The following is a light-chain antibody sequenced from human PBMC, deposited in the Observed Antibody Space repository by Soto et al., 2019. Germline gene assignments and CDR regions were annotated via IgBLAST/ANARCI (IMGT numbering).Light chain of an antibody. CDR2: DVN. Sequence: QSVLTQPPSASGSPGQSVTISCTGTSSDVGNYDYVSWYQQHPGRAPKLVIYDVNKRPSGVPDRFSGSKSGNTASLTVSGLQAEDEADYYCSSYAGSNNLVFGGGTKVTVL. CDR3: SSYAGSNNLV. V-gene: IGLV2-8*01. CDR1: SSDVGNYDY. J-gene: IGLJ2*01.